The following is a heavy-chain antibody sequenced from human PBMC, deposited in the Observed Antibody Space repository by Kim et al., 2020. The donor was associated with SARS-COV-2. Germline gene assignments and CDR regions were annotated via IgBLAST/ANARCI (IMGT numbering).Heavy chain of an antibody. D-gene: IGHD5-18*01. J-gene: IGHJ6*02. CDR2: GGTT. CDR3: TTTARTV. V-gene: IGHV3-15*01. Sequence: GGTTEYAAPGKGRLPISRDDSKNTLYLQMNSLKTEDTAVYYCTTTARTVWGQGTTVTVSS.